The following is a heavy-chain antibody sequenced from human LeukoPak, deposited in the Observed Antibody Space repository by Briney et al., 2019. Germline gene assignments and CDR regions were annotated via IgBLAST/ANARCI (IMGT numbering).Heavy chain of an antibody. CDR1: GYTFTDYY. CDR3: ARDKTSLYNGNYAF. J-gene: IGHJ4*02. V-gene: IGHV1-2*02. CDR2: INPHSGGS. Sequence: ASVKVSCKASGYTFTDYYIHWVRQAPGQGLAWMGWINPHSGGSNYARKFRGRVIVTRDTSITTAFLDFISLRSDDTAIYYCARDKTSLYNGNYAFWGQGALVTVSS. D-gene: IGHD5-12*01.